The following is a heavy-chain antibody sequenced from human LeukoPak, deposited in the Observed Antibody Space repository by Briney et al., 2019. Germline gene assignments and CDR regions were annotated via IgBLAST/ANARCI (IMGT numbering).Heavy chain of an antibody. CDR2: INPSGGST. V-gene: IGHV1-46*01. CDR1: GYSFTSYY. Sequence: ASVKVSCKAAGYSFTSYYMHWVRQAPGQGPEWMGIINPSGGSTSYAQKFQGRVTMTRDTSTSTVYMELSSLRSEDTAVYYCAREADIVVVPAAMTFGYWGQGTLVTVSS. CDR3: AREADIVVVPAAMTFGY. J-gene: IGHJ4*02. D-gene: IGHD2-2*01.